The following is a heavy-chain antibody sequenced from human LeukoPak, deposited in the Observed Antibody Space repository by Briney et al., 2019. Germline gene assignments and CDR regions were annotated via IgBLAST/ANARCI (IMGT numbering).Heavy chain of an antibody. CDR2: IYYSGST. Sequence: SETLSLTCTVSGGSISRYYWSSVRQPPGKGLEWIGYIYYSGSTNYNPSLKSRVTISVDTSKNQFSLKLSSVTAADTAVYYCARAPYDILTGYYSFDYLGQGTLVTVSS. CDR1: GGSISRYY. V-gene: IGHV4-59*01. J-gene: IGHJ4*02. D-gene: IGHD3-9*01. CDR3: ARAPYDILTGYYSFDY.